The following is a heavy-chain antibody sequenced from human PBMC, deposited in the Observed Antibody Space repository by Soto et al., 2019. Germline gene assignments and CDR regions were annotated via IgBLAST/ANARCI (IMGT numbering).Heavy chain of an antibody. J-gene: IGHJ6*02. CDR1: GFTFSSYA. CDR3: ARESSLVVYYYGMDV. CDR2: ISYDGSNK. V-gene: IGHV3-30-3*01. D-gene: IGHD2-15*01. Sequence: GGSLRLSCAASGFTFSSYAMHWVRQAPGKGLEWVAVISYDGSNKYYADSVKGRFTISRDNSKNTLYLQMNSLRAGDTAVYYCARESSLVVYYYGMDVWGQGTTVTVSS.